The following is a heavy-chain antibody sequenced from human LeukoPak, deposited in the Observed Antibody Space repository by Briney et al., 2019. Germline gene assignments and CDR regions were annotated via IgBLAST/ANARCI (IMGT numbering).Heavy chain of an antibody. D-gene: IGHD3-9*01. V-gene: IGHV4-39*07. CDR3: ARQRPRYGGYDILTGYYYYYYMDV. CDR2: IYYSGST. CDR1: GGSISSSSYY. J-gene: IGHJ6*03. Sequence: PSETLSLTCTVSGGSISSSSYYWGWIRQPPGKGLEWIGSIYYSGSTNYNPSLKSRVTISVDTSKNQFSLKLSSVTAADTAVYYCARQRPRYGGYDILTGYYYYYYMDVWGKGTTVTVSS.